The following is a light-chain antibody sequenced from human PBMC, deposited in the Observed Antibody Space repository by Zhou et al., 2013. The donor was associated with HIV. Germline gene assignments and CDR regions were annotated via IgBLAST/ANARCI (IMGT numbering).Light chain of an antibody. CDR2: AAS. CDR1: QSISSY. J-gene: IGKJ3*01. V-gene: IGKV1-39*01. CDR3: QQYNSYSVT. Sequence: DIQMTQSPSSLSASVGDRVTITCRASQSISSYLNWYQQKVGKAPKLLIYAASSLQSGVPPRFSGSGSGTDFTLTISNLQPEDIATYYCQQYNSYSVTFGPGTKVDIK.